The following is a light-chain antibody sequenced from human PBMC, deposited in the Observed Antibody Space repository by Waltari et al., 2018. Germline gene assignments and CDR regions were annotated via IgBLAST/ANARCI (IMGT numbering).Light chain of an antibody. J-gene: IGLJ1*01. Sequence: QAALTQPASVSGSPGQSITISFTGTTSDVGGHDFVAWYQQHPGKAPKLIIYDVDSRPSGVSYRFSGSKSGQTASLIVSGLQAEDEADYYCSSFRSNHVYLFGTGTKVTVL. V-gene: IGLV2-14*03. CDR2: DVD. CDR3: SSFRSNHVYL. CDR1: TSDVGGHDF.